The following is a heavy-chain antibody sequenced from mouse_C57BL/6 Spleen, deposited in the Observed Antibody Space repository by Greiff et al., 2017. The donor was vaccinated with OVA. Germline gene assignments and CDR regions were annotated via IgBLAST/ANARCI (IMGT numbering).Heavy chain of an antibody. V-gene: IGHV1-69*01. CDR3: ARRGLTINDGQTLFAY. CDR1: GYTFTSYW. CDR2: IDPSDSYT. J-gene: IGHJ3*01. Sequence: QVQLQQPGAELVMPGASVKLSCKASGYTFTSYWMHWVKQRPGQGLEWIGEIDPSDSYTNYNQKFKGKSTLTVDKSSSTAYMQLSSLTSEDSAVYYCARRGLTINDGQTLFAYWGQGTLVTVSA. D-gene: IGHD2-12*01.